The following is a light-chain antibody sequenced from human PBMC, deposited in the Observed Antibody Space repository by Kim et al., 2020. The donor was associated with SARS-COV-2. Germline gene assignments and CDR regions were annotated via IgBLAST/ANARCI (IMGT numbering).Light chain of an antibody. CDR1: GGHSSFA. CDR2: LNSDGSH. V-gene: IGLV4-69*01. CDR3: QTWDNGIGV. Sequence: QPVLTQSPSASASPGDSVKLTCTLSGGHSSFAIAWHQAQPEKGPRYLMKLNSDGSHTKGDGIPDRFSGSSSGTERYLTISGLQSEDEADYYCQTWDNGIGVFGGGTQLTVL. J-gene: IGLJ3*02.